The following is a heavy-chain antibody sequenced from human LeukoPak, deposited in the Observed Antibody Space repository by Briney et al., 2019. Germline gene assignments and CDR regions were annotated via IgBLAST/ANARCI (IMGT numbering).Heavy chain of an antibody. D-gene: IGHD4-17*01. CDR2: ISGSGGST. CDR1: GLTFSSYA. V-gene: IGHV3-23*01. Sequence: PGGSLRLSCAASGLTFSSYAMSWVRQAPGKGLEWVSAISGSGGSTYYADSVKGRFTISRDNSKNTLYLQMNSLRAEDTAVYYCAKGGYGDYDDYYYGMDVWGKGTTVTVSS. J-gene: IGHJ6*04. CDR3: AKGGYGDYDDYYYGMDV.